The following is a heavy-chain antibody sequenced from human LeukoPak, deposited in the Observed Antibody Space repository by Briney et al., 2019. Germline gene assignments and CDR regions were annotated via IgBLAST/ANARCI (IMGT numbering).Heavy chain of an antibody. J-gene: IGHJ4*02. V-gene: IGHV1-2*02. CDR3: AREIRSSGSSY. CDR1: GYTFTGYY. CDR2: VNPKSGDT. Sequence: ASVKVSCKASGYTFTGYYIHWVRQAPGRGPEWMGWVNPKSGDTYYAQEFQTRVTMTRDTSIGTAYMELRSLTSDDTAVYYCAREIRSSGSSYWGQGTLVTVSS. D-gene: IGHD1-26*01.